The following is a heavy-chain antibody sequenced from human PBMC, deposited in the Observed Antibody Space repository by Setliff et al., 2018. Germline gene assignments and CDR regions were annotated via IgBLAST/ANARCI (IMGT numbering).Heavy chain of an antibody. CDR2: IIPIFGTA. Sequence: AAVQVSCKASGGTFSSYAISWVRQDPGQGLEWMGGIIPIFGTANYAQKFQGRVTITADESTSTAYMELSRLRSEDTAVYYRARDCGIVVAGRLKDAFDIWGQGTMVTVSS. CDR3: ARDCGIVVAGRLKDAFDI. CDR1: GGTFSSYA. J-gene: IGHJ3*02. D-gene: IGHD6-19*01. V-gene: IGHV1-69*13.